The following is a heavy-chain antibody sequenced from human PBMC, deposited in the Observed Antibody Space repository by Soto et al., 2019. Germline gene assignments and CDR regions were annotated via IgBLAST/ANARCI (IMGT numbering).Heavy chain of an antibody. Sequence: SETLSLTCTVSGGSISSGGYYWSWIRQHPGKGLEWIGYIYYSGSTSYNPSLKSRVTISVDTSKNQFSLKLGSVTAADTAVYYCAKHSFYGWDVWGQGTTVTVSS. CDR2: IYYSGST. CDR1: GGSISSGGYY. CDR3: AKHSFYGWDV. V-gene: IGHV4-31*03. J-gene: IGHJ6*02.